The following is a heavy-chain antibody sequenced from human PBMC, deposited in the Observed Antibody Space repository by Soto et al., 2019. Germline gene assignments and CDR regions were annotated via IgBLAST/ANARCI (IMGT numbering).Heavy chain of an antibody. V-gene: IGHV4-59*01. J-gene: IGHJ5*02. CDR1: GGSISSYY. D-gene: IGHD2-2*01. CDR3: ARAFIVVVPAATTTVNWFDP. CDR2: IYYSGST. Sequence: SETLSPTCTVSGGSISSYYWSWIRQPPGKGLEWIGYIYYSGSTNYNPSLKSRVTISVDTSKNQFSLKLSSVTAADTAVYYCARAFIVVVPAATTTVNWFDPWGQGTLVTVSS.